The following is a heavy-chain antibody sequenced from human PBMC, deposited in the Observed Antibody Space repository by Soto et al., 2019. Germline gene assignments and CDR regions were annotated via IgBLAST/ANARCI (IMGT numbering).Heavy chain of an antibody. V-gene: IGHV5-10-1*01. CDR2: IDPSDSYT. CDR3: ASQSSRYYYYYGMDV. CDR1: GYSFTSYW. D-gene: IGHD6-6*01. Sequence: GESLKISCKGSGYSFTSYWISWVRQMPGKGLEWMGRIDPSDSYTNYSPSFQGHVTISADKSISTAYLQWSSLKASDTAMYYCASQSSRYYYYYGMDVWGQGTTVTVS. J-gene: IGHJ6*02.